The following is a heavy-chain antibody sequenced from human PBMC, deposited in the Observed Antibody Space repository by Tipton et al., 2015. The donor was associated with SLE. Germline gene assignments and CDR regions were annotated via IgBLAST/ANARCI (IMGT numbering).Heavy chain of an antibody. D-gene: IGHD3-3*01. CDR3: ARATDFWSGYYVDI. CDR2: MHHNGST. Sequence: TLSLTCTVSLYSIGSGFYWDWVRRPPGKGLEWIATMHHNGSTYYNPSLRSRVTISMDTSRNQFSLKLRSVTAADTAVYYCARATDFWSGYYVDIWGQGTMVTVSS. J-gene: IGHJ3*02. CDR1: LYSIGSGFY. V-gene: IGHV4-38-2*02.